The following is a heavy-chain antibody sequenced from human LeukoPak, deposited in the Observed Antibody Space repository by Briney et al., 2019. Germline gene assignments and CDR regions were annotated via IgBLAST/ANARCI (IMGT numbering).Heavy chain of an antibody. CDR2: INWNGGDT. V-gene: IGHV3-20*04. CDR1: GFTFDDYG. D-gene: IGHD1-26*01. J-gene: IGHJ4*02. CDR3: ASTFPSKRGIVGAHDY. Sequence: GPGGSLRLSCAASGFTFDDYGMSWVRQVPGKGLEWVSGINWNGGDTGYADSVKGRFTISRDNAKNSLYLQMNSLRAEDTAVYYCASTFPSKRGIVGAHDYWGQGTLVTVSS.